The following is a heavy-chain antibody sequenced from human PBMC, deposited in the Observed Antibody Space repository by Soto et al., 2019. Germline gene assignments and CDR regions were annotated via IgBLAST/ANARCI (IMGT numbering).Heavy chain of an antibody. V-gene: IGHV1-69*08. CDR2: IIPILGIA. J-gene: IGHJ4*02. Sequence: QVQLVQSGAGVKKPGSSVKVSCKASGGTFSSYTISWVRQAPGQGLEWMGRIIPILGIANYAQKFQGRVTITADKSTSTAYMELSSLRSEDTAVYYCAREEYYYGSGALFDCWGQGTLVTVSS. CDR1: GGTFSSYT. D-gene: IGHD3-10*01. CDR3: AREEYYYGSGALFDC.